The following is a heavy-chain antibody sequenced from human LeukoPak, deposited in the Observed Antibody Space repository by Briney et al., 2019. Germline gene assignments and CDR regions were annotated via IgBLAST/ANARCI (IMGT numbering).Heavy chain of an antibody. J-gene: IGHJ4*02. CDR3: ARGTGY. Sequence: SQTLSLTCTVSGGSISSGGYYWSWIRQHPGKGLEWIGYIYYSGSTYYYNPPLKSRVTISVDTSKNQFSLKLSSVTAADTAVYYCARGTGYWGQGTLVTVSS. V-gene: IGHV4-31*03. D-gene: IGHD1-1*01. CDR2: IYYSGSTY. CDR1: GGSISSGGYY.